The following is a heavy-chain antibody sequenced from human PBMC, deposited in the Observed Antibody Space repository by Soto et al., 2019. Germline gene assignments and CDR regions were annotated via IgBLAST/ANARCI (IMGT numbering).Heavy chain of an antibody. Sequence: ASVKVSCKASGYTFTSYYMHWVRQAPGQGLEWMGIINPSGGNTSYAQKLQGRVTMTRDTSTSTAYMELRSLRSDDTAVYYCARNLIAAAGQYNWFDPWGQGTLVTVSS. CDR1: GYTFTSYY. V-gene: IGHV1-46*01. J-gene: IGHJ5*02. CDR2: INPSGGNT. CDR3: ARNLIAAAGQYNWFDP. D-gene: IGHD6-13*01.